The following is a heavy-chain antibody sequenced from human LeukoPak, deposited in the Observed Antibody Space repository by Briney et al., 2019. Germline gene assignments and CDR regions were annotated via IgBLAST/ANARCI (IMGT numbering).Heavy chain of an antibody. CDR1: GFTFSSYG. CDR3: AKGPAYCGGDCYSGYFDY. J-gene: IGHJ4*02. CDR2: IRYDGSNK. D-gene: IGHD2-21*02. Sequence: PGGSLRLSCAASGFTFSSYGMHWVRQAPGKGLEWVAFIRYDGSNKYYADSVKGRFTISRDNSKNTLYLQMNSLRAEDTAVYYCAKGPAYCGGDCYSGYFDYWGQGTLVTVSS. V-gene: IGHV3-30*02.